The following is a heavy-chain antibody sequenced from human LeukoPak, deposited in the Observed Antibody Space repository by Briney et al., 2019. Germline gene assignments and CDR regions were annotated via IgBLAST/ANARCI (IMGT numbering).Heavy chain of an antibody. J-gene: IGHJ4*02. CDR2: ISSTSSYI. V-gene: IGHV3-21*01. Sequence: GGSLRLSCAASGFTFSSYYMNWVRQAPGRGLEWVSSISSTSSYIYYADSVKGRFTISRDNADNSLYLQMNSLRAEDTAVYYCARGYSSGWSAFDYWGQGTLVTVSS. D-gene: IGHD6-19*01. CDR3: ARGYSSGWSAFDY. CDR1: GFTFSSYY.